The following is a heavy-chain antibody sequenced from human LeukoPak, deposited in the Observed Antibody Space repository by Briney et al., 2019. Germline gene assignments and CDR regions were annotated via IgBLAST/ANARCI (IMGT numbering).Heavy chain of an antibody. CDR1: GYTFTSYG. Sequence: GASVKVSCKASGYTFTSYGISWVRQAPGQGLEWMGRISAYNGNTNYAQKLQGRVTMTTDTSTSTAYMELRSLRSDDTAVYYCARLPEKRNWNYSFYYYYMDVWGKGTTVTVSS. D-gene: IGHD1-7*01. J-gene: IGHJ6*03. V-gene: IGHV1-18*01. CDR2: ISAYNGNT. CDR3: ARLPEKRNWNYSFYYYYMDV.